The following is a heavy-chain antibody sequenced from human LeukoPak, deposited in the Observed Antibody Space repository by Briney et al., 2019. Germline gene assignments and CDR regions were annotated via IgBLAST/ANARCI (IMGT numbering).Heavy chain of an antibody. D-gene: IGHD3-9*01. V-gene: IGHV3-23*01. CDR2: ISGSGDNT. Sequence: GGSLRLSCAASGFTFSSYAMSWVRQVPGKGLEWASVISGSGDNTYYADSVKGRFTISRDNSKNTLYLQMNSLRAEDTAVYYCAGFYDILTGRPIWGQGTMVTVSS. J-gene: IGHJ3*02. CDR3: AGFYDILTGRPI. CDR1: GFTFSSYA.